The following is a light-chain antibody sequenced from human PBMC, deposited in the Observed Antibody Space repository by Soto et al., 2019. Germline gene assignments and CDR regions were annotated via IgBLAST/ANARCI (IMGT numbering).Light chain of an antibody. V-gene: IGLV1-47*02. J-gene: IGLJ3*02. CDR2: SDN. CDR1: NSNIGRNF. CDR3: ATWDDSLSGWV. Sequence: QPVLTQPPSASGTPGQSVTISCSGSNSNIGRNFVYWYEHVPGTTPKLLIFSDNQRPPGVPDRFSGPKSGTSASLAISGLRSEDEADYYCATWDDSLSGWVFGGGTKLTVL.